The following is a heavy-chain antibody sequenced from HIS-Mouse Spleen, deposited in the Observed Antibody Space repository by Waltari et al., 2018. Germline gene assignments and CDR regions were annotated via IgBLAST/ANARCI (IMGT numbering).Heavy chain of an antibody. V-gene: IGHV1-2*02. D-gene: IGHD3-10*01. J-gene: IGHJ2*01. CDR2: INPNSGGT. CDR3: ARGSLRWGFGSLGWYFDL. CDR1: GYTFTGYY. Sequence: QVQLVQSGAEVKKPGASVKVSCKASGYTFTGYYMHWVHQAPGQGLEWMGWINPNSGGTNYAQKFQGRVTMTRDTSISTAYMELSRLRSDDTAVYYCARGSLRWGFGSLGWYFDLWGRGTLVTVSS.